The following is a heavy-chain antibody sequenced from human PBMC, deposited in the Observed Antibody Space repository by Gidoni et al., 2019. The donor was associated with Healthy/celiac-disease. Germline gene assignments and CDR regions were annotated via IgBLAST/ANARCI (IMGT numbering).Heavy chain of an antibody. CDR3: ARAPPPIDIVVVPAAQGWYFDL. CDR2: ISIISSYI. Sequence: EVQLVESGGGLVKRGGSLRLSCAASGFTFSRFSMNGARQDPGKGLEWVSAISIISSYIYYADSVKGRFTISRDNAKNSLYLQMNSLRAEDTAVYYCARAPPPIDIVVVPAAQGWYFDLWGRGTLVTVSS. D-gene: IGHD2-2*01. V-gene: IGHV3-21*01. J-gene: IGHJ2*01. CDR1: GFTFSRFS.